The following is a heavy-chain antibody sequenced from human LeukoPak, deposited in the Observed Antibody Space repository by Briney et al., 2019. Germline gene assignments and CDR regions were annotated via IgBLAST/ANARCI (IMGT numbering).Heavy chain of an antibody. V-gene: IGHV1-46*01. J-gene: IGHJ6*02. Sequence: ASVNVSCKASGYTFTSYYMHWVRQAPGQGLEWMGIINPSGGSTSYAQKFQGRVTMTRDTSTSTVYMELSSLRSEDTAVYYCAREPPRSITIFGVVISFPGMDVWGQGTTVTVSS. CDR2: INPSGGST. CDR1: GYTFTSYY. CDR3: AREPPRSITIFGVVISFPGMDV. D-gene: IGHD3-3*01.